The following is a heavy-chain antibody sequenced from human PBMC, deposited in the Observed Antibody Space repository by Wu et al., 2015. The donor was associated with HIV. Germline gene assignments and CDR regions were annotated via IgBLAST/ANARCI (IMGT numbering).Heavy chain of an antibody. D-gene: IGHD2-15*01. CDR1: GYTFTSTY. CDR2: INAGENRI. J-gene: IGHJ3*02. CDR3: ATTLGXCSGVSCKRRGAFDM. V-gene: IGHV1-46*01. Sequence: QAQLVQSGAEVVKPGASVKISCKASGYTFTSTYVHWIRQAPGQGFEWLGVINAGENRISYAQKFNDRVTMTRDTSTNTVYMALRSLRSDDTAVYYCATTLGXCSGVSCKRRGAFDMWGQGHWSPSLQ.